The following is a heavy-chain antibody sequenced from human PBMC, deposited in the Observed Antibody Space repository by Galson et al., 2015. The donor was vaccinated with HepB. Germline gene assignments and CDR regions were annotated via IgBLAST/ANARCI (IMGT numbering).Heavy chain of an antibody. Sequence: SVKVSCKVSGYTLTELSMHWVRQAPGKGLEWMGGFDPEDGETIYAQKFQGRVTMTEDTSTDTAYMELSSLRSEDTAVYYCATDQRYKMGGRGKIYYYYYMDVWGKGTTVTVSS. V-gene: IGHV1-24*01. J-gene: IGHJ6*03. CDR1: GYTLTELS. CDR2: FDPEDGET. CDR3: ATDQRYKMGGRGKIYYYYYMDV. D-gene: IGHD1-1*01.